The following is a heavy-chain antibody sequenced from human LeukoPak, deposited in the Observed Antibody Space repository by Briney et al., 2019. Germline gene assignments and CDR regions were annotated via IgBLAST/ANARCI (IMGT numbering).Heavy chain of an antibody. CDR1: GGSISDYF. Sequence: AETLSLTCTVSGGSISDYFWSWIRQPPGKRLEWVGYIYYIGGTNYNPSLKSRVTISINTSKNQFSLKLTSVTATDTAVYYCAREEVGAAAGTFDYWGQGTLVTVSS. CDR3: AREEVGAAAGTFDY. CDR2: IYYIGGT. J-gene: IGHJ4*02. D-gene: IGHD6-13*01. V-gene: IGHV4-59*01.